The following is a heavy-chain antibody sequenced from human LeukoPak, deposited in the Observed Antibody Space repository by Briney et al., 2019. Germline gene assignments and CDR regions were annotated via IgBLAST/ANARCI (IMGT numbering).Heavy chain of an antibody. J-gene: IGHJ3*02. Sequence: SQTLSLTCTVSGGSISSGSYYWSWIRQPAGKGLEWIGRIYTSGSTNYNPSLKSRVTISVDTFKNQFSLKLSSVTAADTAVYYCARDFGWGYCSSTSCYDAFDIWGQGTMVTVSS. D-gene: IGHD2-2*01. CDR2: IYTSGST. V-gene: IGHV4-61*02. CDR3: ARDFGWGYCSSTSCYDAFDI. CDR1: GGSISSGSYY.